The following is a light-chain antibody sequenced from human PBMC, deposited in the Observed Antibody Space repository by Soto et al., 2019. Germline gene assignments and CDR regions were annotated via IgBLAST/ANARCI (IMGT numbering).Light chain of an antibody. CDR2: EVS. CDR1: TSDVGGKNF. Sequence: QSAVTQPASVSGSPGQSITISCTGTTSDVGGKNFVSWYQQHPGKAPKVIIYEVSNRPSGISNRFSGSKSGNTASLTISGLQAEDEADYYCSSYTNSDSYVFGTGTKVTVL. V-gene: IGLV2-14*01. J-gene: IGLJ1*01. CDR3: SSYTNSDSYV.